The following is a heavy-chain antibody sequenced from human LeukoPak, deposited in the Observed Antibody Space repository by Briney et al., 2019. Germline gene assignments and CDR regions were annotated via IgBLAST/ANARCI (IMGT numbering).Heavy chain of an antibody. D-gene: IGHD3-22*01. J-gene: IGHJ4*02. CDR3: ARVYYDRSGYDDFLDY. CDR1: GFTFSSYG. Sequence: PGGSLRLSCAASGFTFSSYGMHWVRQAPGKGLEWVAVIWYDGSNKYYADSVKDRFTISRDNSKNTLYLQMNSLRAEDTAVYYCARVYYDRSGYDDFLDYWGQGTLVTVSS. V-gene: IGHV3-33*01. CDR2: IWYDGSNK.